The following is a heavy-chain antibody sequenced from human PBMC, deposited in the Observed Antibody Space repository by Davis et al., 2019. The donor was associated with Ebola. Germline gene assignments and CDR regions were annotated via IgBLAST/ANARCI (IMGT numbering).Heavy chain of an antibody. Sequence: AASVKVSCKASGYNFATYGISWVRQAPGQGFEWLGWTTGFNGKTNYAQKFQGRVTMTTDTSTNTAYMELRSLRFDDTAVYYCARDPTLMPASGNYWYFDLWGRGTRVAVSS. D-gene: IGHD5-12*01. CDR2: TTGFNGKT. CDR1: GYNFATYG. CDR3: ARDPTLMPASGNYWYFDL. J-gene: IGHJ2*01. V-gene: IGHV1-18*04.